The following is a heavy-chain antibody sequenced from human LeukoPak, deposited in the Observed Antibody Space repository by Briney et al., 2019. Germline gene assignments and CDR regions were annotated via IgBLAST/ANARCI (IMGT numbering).Heavy chain of an antibody. CDR3: ARDPSDDQGLDY. J-gene: IGHJ4*02. D-gene: IGHD3-16*01. CDR2: KYYRSKWYY. Sequence: SQTLPLTCAISGDSVSSNTAAWYCIRRSPSRGLEWLGRKYYRSKWYYEYAVSVRSRITINADTSKNRFSLQLNSVTPEDTAVYYCARDPSDDQGLDYWGQGTLVTVYS. CDR1: GDSVSSNTAA. V-gene: IGHV6-1*01.